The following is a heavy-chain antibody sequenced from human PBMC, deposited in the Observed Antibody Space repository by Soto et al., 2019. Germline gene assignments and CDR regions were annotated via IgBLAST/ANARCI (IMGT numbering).Heavy chain of an antibody. D-gene: IGHD2-2*01. CDR2: IYPGDSDT. CDR1: GYSFTSYW. CDR3: ARRYLLVPGGDDAFDI. Sequence: GESLKISCKGSGYSFTSYWIGWVRQMPGKGLEWMGIIYPGDSDTRYSPSFQGQVTISADKSISAAYLQWSSLKASDTAMYYCARRYLLVPGGDDAFDIWGQGTMVPVSS. J-gene: IGHJ3*02. V-gene: IGHV5-51*01.